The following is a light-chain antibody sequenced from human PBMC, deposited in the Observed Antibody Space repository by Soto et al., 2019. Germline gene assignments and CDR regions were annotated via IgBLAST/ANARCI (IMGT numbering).Light chain of an antibody. CDR3: QQHGSSPPVT. V-gene: IGKV3-20*01. CDR2: GVS. Sequence: EIVLTQSPGTLSLSPGERATLSCRASQSVTSNSLAWYQEKPGQAPRPLIYGVSGRATGIPDRFSGSGSGTDFTLTISRLEPEDSAVYYCQQHGSSPPVTFGPGTKVDV. CDR1: QSVTSNS. J-gene: IGKJ3*01.